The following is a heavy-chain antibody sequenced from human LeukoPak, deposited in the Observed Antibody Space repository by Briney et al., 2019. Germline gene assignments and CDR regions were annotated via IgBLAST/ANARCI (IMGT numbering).Heavy chain of an antibody. CDR3: ARWHGDYSDY. D-gene: IGHD4-17*01. J-gene: IGHJ4*02. Sequence: SETLSLTCAVYGGSFSGYYWSWIRQPPGKGLEWIGEINHSGSTNYNPSLKSRVTISVDTSKNQFSLKLSSVTAADTAVYYCARWHGDYSDYWGQGTLVTVSS. CDR2: INHSGST. CDR1: GGSFSGYY. V-gene: IGHV4-34*01.